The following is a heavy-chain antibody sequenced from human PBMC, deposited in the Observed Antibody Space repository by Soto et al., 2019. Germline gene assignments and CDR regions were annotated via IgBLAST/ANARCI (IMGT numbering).Heavy chain of an antibody. J-gene: IGHJ2*01. CDR1: GYTFTSYG. Sequence: QVQLVQSGAEVKKPGASVKVSCKASGYTFTSYGISWVRQAPGQGLEWMGWISVYNGNTNYAQKLQGRVTMTRDTXTXTDXMELRSLRSDDTAVYYCARAGKYSGSFSSFWYFDLWGRGTLFTVSS. D-gene: IGHD1-26*01. CDR2: ISVYNGNT. V-gene: IGHV1-18*01. CDR3: ARAGKYSGSFSSFWYFDL.